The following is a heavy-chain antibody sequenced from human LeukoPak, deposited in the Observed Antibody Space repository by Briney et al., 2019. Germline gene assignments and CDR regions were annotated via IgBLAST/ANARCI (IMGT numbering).Heavy chain of an antibody. J-gene: IGHJ4*02. CDR3: ARVVIPPYSGSFHFDS. V-gene: IGHV4-59*12. CDR2: IYSNGNT. CDR1: GVSFSGYY. Sequence: SETLSLTCVVYGVSFSGYYWSWIRQPPGKRLYLIGYIYSNGNTNYNPSLKSRVAMSVDTSKNQFSLKLNSVTAADTAVFYCARVVIPPYSGSFHFDSWGQGTLVAVSS. D-gene: IGHD1-26*01.